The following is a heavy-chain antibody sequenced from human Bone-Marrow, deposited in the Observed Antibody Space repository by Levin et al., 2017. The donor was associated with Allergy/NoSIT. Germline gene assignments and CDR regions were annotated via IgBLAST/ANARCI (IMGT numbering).Heavy chain of an antibody. Sequence: KVSCKASGYSFSTYWIGWVRQMPGKGLEYMGIIYPGDSDARYSPSFQGQVTISVDKSISTAYLQWNSLKASDTAIYYCARHVGHCTSATCWFYYGMDVWGQGTTVNVSS. J-gene: IGHJ6*02. V-gene: IGHV5-51*01. CDR3: ARHVGHCTSATCWFYYGMDV. CDR1: GYSFSTYW. CDR2: IYPGDSDA. D-gene: IGHD2-2*01.